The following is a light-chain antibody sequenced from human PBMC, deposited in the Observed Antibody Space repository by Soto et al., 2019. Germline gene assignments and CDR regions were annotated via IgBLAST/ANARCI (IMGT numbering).Light chain of an antibody. CDR2: AAS. Sequence: IQMTQSPSSLSKSVGDRVTITCQASQDIRNVLGWFQQKPGKAPKLLINAASNLQSGVPSRFSGSGSGTDFTLTISSLQPEDFATYYCLHDYHQHRTFGQGTNLE. CDR3: LHDYHQHRT. V-gene: IGKV1-6*01. CDR1: QDIRNV. J-gene: IGKJ2*01.